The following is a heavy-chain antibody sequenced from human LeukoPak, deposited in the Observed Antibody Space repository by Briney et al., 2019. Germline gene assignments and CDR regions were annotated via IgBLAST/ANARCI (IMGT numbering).Heavy chain of an antibody. Sequence: SVKVSCKASGGTFSSYAISWVRQAPGQGLEWMGGIIPIFGTANYAQKFQGRVTITADESTSTAYMVLSSLRSEDTAVYYCVRGVGSGSYYFDYWGQGTLVTVSS. D-gene: IGHD3-10*01. CDR3: VRGVGSGSYYFDY. J-gene: IGHJ4*02. CDR2: IIPIFGTA. CDR1: GGTFSSYA. V-gene: IGHV1-69*01.